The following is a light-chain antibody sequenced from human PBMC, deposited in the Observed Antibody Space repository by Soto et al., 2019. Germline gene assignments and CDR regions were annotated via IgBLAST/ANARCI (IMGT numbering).Light chain of an antibody. J-gene: IGKJ1*01. Sequence: DIVLTQSPGTLSLSPGERATLSCRASQSVTSRFFAWYQQKPGQAPRLLIYGASNRATGIPDRFSGSGSGTEFTLTISSLQSEDFAVYYCQQYNNWLTWTFGQGTKVDIK. CDR1: QSVTSRF. CDR2: GAS. V-gene: IGKV3D-15*01. CDR3: QQYNNWLTWT.